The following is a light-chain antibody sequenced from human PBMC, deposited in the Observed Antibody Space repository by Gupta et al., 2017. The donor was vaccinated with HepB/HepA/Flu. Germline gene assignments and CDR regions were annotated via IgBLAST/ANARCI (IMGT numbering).Light chain of an antibody. CDR1: SDSVSSNNY. V-gene: IGLV8-61*01. CDR2: NLD. Sequence: HTVVTQEASVSVSLGGTVTLTCGSTSDSVSSNNYPTWYQQTPDQAPRTLIYNLDIRSSGGPDRFSGSIRGKKAALTITGAQADDESDYYCVLYMGSGIWVFGGGTKLTVL. CDR3: VLYMGSGIWV. J-gene: IGLJ3*02.